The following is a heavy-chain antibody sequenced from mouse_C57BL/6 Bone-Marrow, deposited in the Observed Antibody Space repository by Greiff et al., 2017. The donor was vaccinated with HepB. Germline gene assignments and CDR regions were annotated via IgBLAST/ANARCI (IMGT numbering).Heavy chain of an antibody. V-gene: IGHV1-54*01. CDR1: GYAFTNYL. Sequence: VQLQQSGAELVRPGTSVKVSCKASGYAFTNYLIEWVKQRPGQGLEWIGVINPGSGGTNYNEKFKGKATLTAEKSSSTAYMQLSSLTSEDSAVYFCARGDYYSKGAWFAYWGQGTLVTVSA. J-gene: IGHJ3*01. CDR3: ARGDYYSKGAWFAY. D-gene: IGHD2-5*01. CDR2: INPGSGGT.